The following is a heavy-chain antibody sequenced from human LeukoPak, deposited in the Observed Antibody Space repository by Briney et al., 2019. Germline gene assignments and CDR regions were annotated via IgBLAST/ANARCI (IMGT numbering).Heavy chain of an antibody. J-gene: IGHJ6*03. CDR2: YHNGNS. CDR3: ARLWDSTGLYFYCYMDI. CDR1: GFSIRSDTYY. Sequence: KPSETLSLTCIVSGFSIRSDTYYWGWIRQPPGKGLEWMGNYHNGNSYYNPSLKSRVTISEATSGNQFSLRVTSVTAADTTVYYSARLWDSTGLYFYCYMDIWGEGTTVTVSS. D-gene: IGHD6-25*01. V-gene: IGHV4-39*01.